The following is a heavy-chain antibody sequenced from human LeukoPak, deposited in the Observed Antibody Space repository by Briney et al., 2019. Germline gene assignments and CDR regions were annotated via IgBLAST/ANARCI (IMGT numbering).Heavy chain of an antibody. CDR1: GFTFSSYG. CDR3: AKDPLRARPSEYFQH. D-gene: IGHD6-6*01. CDR2: ISGSGGST. V-gene: IGHV3-23*01. Sequence: GGSLRLSCAASGFTFSSYGMSWVRQAPGKGLEWVSVISGSGGSTYYADSVKGRFTISRDNSKNTLYLQMNSLRAEDTAVYHCAKDPLRARPSEYFQHWGQGTLVTVSS. J-gene: IGHJ1*01.